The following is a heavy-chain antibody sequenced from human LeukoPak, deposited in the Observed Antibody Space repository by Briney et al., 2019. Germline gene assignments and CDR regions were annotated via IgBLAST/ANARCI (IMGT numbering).Heavy chain of an antibody. CDR1: GYTFTSYG. D-gene: IGHD6-13*01. V-gene: IGHV1-46*01. CDR2: INPSGGST. CDR3: ARDPIVAAAGRLGGWFDP. J-gene: IGHJ5*02. Sequence: GASVKVSCKASGYTFTSYGISWVRQAPGQGLEWMGIINPSGGSTSYAQKFQGRVTMTRDTSTSTVYMELSSLRSEDTAVYYCARDPIVAAAGRLGGWFDPWGQGTLVTVSS.